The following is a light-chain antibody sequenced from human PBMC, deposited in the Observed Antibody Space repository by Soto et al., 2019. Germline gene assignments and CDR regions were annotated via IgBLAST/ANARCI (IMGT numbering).Light chain of an antibody. CDR3: GSYPISNPRRYV. Sequence: QSALTQPASVSGSPGQSITISCTGTSSDVGGSNYVSWFQQHPGKAPKLIIYEVNNRPSGVPYRFSGSKSGNTASLTISGLQTEDEADYFCGSYPISNPRRYVVGSATKLTVL. CDR1: SSDVGGSNY. V-gene: IGLV2-14*01. J-gene: IGLJ1*01. CDR2: EVN.